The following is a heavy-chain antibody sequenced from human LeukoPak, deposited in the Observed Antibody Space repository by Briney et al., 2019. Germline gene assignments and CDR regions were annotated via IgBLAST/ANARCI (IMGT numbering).Heavy chain of an antibody. CDR3: AKYGGSSSFGY. CDR2: ISYDGSNK. V-gene: IGHV3-30*18. J-gene: IGHJ4*02. D-gene: IGHD6-6*01. Sequence: GGSLRLSCAASGFTFSSYGMHWVRQAPGKGLEWVAVISYDGSNKYYADSVKGRFTISRDNSKNTLYLQMNSLRAEDTAVYYCAKYGGSSSFGYWGQGTLVTVSS. CDR1: GFTFSSYG.